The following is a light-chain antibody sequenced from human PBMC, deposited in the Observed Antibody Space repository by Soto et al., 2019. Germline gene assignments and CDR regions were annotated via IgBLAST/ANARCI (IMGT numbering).Light chain of an antibody. Sequence: DIVLTQSPGTLSLSPGERSILSCVSSQTVNTNYLAWCQQKPGQAPRLLIYGASRRATGIPDRFSGSASGTDFTLTISRLEPEDFAVYFCQQYSDLPMTFGQGTRLEI. V-gene: IGKV3-20*01. J-gene: IGKJ5*01. CDR1: QTVNTNY. CDR2: GAS. CDR3: QQYSDLPMT.